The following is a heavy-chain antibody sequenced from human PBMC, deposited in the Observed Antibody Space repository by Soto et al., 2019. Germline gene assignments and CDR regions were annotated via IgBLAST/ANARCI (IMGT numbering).Heavy chain of an antibody. CDR2: ISAYNGNT. Sequence: ASVKVSCKASGGTFSSYAISWVRQAPGQGLEWMGWISAYNGNTNYAQKLQGRVTMTTDTSTSTAYMELRSLRSDDTAVYSCARVVIVVRGFDPWGQGTLVTVSS. J-gene: IGHJ5*02. V-gene: IGHV1-18*01. CDR3: ARVVIVVRGFDP. CDR1: GGTFSSYA. D-gene: IGHD3-22*01.